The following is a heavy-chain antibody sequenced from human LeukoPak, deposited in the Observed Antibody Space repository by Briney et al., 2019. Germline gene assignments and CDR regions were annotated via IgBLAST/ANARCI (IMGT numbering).Heavy chain of an antibody. D-gene: IGHD4-17*01. V-gene: IGHV1-24*01. CDR3: ATPYYGDSLDFDY. CDR2: FDPEDGET. J-gene: IGHJ4*02. CDR1: GYTLTELS. Sequence: GASVKVSCKVSGYTLTELSMHWVRQAPGKGLEWMGGFDPEDGETIYAQKFQGRVTMTEDTSTDTAYMELSSLRSEDTAVYHCATPYYGDSLDFDYWGQGTLVTVSS.